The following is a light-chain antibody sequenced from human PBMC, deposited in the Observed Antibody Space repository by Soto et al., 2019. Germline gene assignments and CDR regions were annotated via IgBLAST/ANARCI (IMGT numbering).Light chain of an antibody. CDR3: ISYTGSSTYV. J-gene: IGLJ1*01. CDR2: DVS. V-gene: IGLV2-14*01. Sequence: QSALTQPASVSGSPGQSITIPCTGTSSDVGGYNYVSWYQQHPGKAPKLMIYDVSNRPSGVSNRFSGSKSGNTASLTISGLQAEDEADYYCISYTGSSTYVFGTGTKVTVL. CDR1: SSDVGGYNY.